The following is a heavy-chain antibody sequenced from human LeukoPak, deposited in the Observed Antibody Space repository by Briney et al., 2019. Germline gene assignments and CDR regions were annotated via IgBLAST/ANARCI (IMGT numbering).Heavy chain of an antibody. J-gene: IGHJ4*02. CDR3: ARDSGSYWGGYYFDY. V-gene: IGHV3-7*03. CDR2: IKQDGSER. CDR1: GFTLSNYW. D-gene: IGHD1-26*01. Sequence: RAGGSLRLSCAATGFTLSNYWMSWVRQAPGKGLEWVANIKQDGSERYYVDSVKGRFTFSRDNAKNSLYLQMNSLRAEDTAVYYCARDSGSYWGGYYFDYWGQGTLVTVSS.